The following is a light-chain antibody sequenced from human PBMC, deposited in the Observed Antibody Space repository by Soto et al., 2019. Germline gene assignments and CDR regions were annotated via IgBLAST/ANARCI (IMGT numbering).Light chain of an antibody. Sequence: EIVLTQSPATLSLSPGERATLSCRASQSISGNYLAWYQQKPGQAPRLLIYDASNRATGIPARFSGSGSETDFTLTISRLEPEDFTVYYCHHYETFGQGTKVDIK. V-gene: IGKV3-20*01. CDR3: HHYET. CDR1: QSISGNY. CDR2: DAS. J-gene: IGKJ1*01.